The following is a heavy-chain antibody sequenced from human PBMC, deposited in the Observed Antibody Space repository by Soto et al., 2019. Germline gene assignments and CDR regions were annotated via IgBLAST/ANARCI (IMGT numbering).Heavy chain of an antibody. D-gene: IGHD3-10*01. CDR2: INQDGSQK. V-gene: IGHV3-7*01. J-gene: IGHJ4*01. Sequence: GGSLRLSCAASGFTSSNYWMSWVRQAPGKGSEWVANINQDGSQKNFVDSVKGRFTMSRENAKNSLYLQMDSLRAEDTAVYYCERDSGYGLGASVNHYLDFWGRGTLVTVSS. CDR3: ERDSGYGLGASVNHYLDF. CDR1: GFTSSNYW.